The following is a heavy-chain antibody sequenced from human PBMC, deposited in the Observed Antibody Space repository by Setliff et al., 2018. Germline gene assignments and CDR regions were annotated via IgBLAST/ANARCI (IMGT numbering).Heavy chain of an antibody. CDR2: ISGSGVSK. D-gene: IGHD3-10*01. V-gene: IGHV3-23*01. CDR1: GFTFSSYA. CDR3: AKAPTYYYGSGIGNPFESGGQGKMVTVSSGKGYCSSTSCYVDY. Sequence: GGSLRLSCAASGFTFSSYAMSWVRQAPGKGLEWVSAISGSGVSKYYADSVKGRFTISRDNSKNTVYLQMNSLRAEDTAVYYCAKAPTYYYGSGIGNPFESGGQGKMVTVSSGKGYCSSTSCYVDYWGQGTLVTVSS. J-gene: IGHJ4*02.